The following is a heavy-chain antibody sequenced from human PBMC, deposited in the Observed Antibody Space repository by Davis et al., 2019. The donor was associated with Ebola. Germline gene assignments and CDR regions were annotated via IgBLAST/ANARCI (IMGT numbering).Heavy chain of an antibody. D-gene: IGHD6-19*01. J-gene: IGHJ6*04. V-gene: IGHV3-48*01. Sequence: GESLKISCAGFGFTFSTYSMNWVRQAPGKGLEWVSFISSDYSPTYYADSVKGRFTISRDNSKNTLYLQMNSLRAEDTAVYYCAKGGSGWPSDYSYGMGVWGKGTTVTVSS. CDR2: ISSDYSPT. CDR1: GFTFSTYS. CDR3: AKGGSGWPSDYSYGMGV.